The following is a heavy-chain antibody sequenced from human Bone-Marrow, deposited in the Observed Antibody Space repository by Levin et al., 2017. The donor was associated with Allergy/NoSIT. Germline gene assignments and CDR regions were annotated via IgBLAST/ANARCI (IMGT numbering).Heavy chain of an antibody. CDR3: AREGYYGSGRYDY. Sequence: LSLTCAASGFSFSAYSMHWVRQAPGKGLEWVASITWDGYNAYYADSVKGRFTISRDNSKKTLYVQMHSLRVEDTAVYYCAREGYYGSGRYDYWGQGTLVTVSS. CDR2: ITWDGYNA. CDR1: GFSFSAYS. J-gene: IGHJ4*02. D-gene: IGHD3-10*01. V-gene: IGHV3-30-3*01.